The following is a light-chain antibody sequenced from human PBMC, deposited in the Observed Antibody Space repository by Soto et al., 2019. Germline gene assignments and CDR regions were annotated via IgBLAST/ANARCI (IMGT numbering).Light chain of an antibody. CDR2: DAS. V-gene: IGKV1-33*01. J-gene: IGKJ3*01. CDR3: QQYDSFPFT. Sequence: DIQITQSPSSLSASVGDRVTITCQASQDISKYLNWYQQQPGKAPKLLIYDASNLETGVPSRFSGTGSGAYYTFTISSLHPEDFATYHCQQYDSFPFTFGPGTKVEIK. CDR1: QDISKY.